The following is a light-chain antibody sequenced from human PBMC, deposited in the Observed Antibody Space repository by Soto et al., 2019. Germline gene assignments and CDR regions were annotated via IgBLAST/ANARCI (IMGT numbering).Light chain of an antibody. V-gene: IGKV3-15*01. J-gene: IGKJ5*01. CDR2: DAS. CDR1: QSVSGN. Sequence: IVMTQSPATLSVSPWERATLSCRASQSVSGNLAWYQQRPGQAPRLLIYDASTRATAIPARFSGSGSETEFTLTISSLEPEDFAIYYCQQRQYWPPITFGQGTRLEIK. CDR3: QQRQYWPPIT.